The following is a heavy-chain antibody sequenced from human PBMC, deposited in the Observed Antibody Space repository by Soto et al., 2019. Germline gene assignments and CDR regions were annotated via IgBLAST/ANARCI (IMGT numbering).Heavy chain of an antibody. CDR2: IKQDGSQN. Sequence: EVQLVESGGGLVQPGGSLRLSCAASGFTFSNYWMSWVRQAPGKGLEWVANIKQDGSQNYYVDSVKGRFTTSRDNTKNSFYLQMNSLRAEDSAVYYYARDHINGWKCDYWGRGTLVTVSS. CDR3: ARDHINGWKCDY. J-gene: IGHJ4*02. V-gene: IGHV3-7*01. D-gene: IGHD6-19*01. CDR1: GFTFSNYW.